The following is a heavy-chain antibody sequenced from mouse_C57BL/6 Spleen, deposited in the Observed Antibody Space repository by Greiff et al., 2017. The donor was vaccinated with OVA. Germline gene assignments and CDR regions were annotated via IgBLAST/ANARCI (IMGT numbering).Heavy chain of an antibody. CDR3: AREGPYYDYDRYFDV. Sequence: EVHLVESEGGLVQPGSSMKLSCTASGFTFSDYYMAWVRQVPEKGLEWVANINYDGSSTYYLDSLKSRFIISRDNAKNILYLQMSSLKSEDTATYYCAREGPYYDYDRYFDVWGTGTTVTVSS. CDR2: INYDGSST. V-gene: IGHV5-16*01. D-gene: IGHD2-4*01. J-gene: IGHJ1*03. CDR1: GFTFSDYY.